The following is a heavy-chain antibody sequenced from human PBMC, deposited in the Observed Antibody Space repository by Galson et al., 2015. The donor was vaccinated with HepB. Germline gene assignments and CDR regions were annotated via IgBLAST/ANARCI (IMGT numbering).Heavy chain of an antibody. CDR2: VSNDGTKT. Sequence: SLRLSCAASGFNFAHYGMHWVRQAPGKGLEWVAFVSNDGTKTYYADSVKGRFTISRDNPKNSLYLQMNSLRDEDSAVYYCTRTGHQRGRAFDIWGQGTMVTVSS. J-gene: IGHJ3*02. D-gene: IGHD2-2*01. CDR1: GFNFAHYG. CDR3: TRTGHQRGRAFDI. V-gene: IGHV3-30*03.